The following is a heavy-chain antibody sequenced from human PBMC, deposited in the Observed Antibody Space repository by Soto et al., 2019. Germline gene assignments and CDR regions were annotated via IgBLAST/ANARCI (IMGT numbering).Heavy chain of an antibody. Sequence: SVKVSCKASGGTFSSYTISWVRQAPGQGLEWMGRIIPILGIANYAQKFQGRVTITADKSTSTAYMELSSLRSEDTAVYYCAIVSHSGGESFDYLGQGTLVTGSS. V-gene: IGHV1-69*02. CDR3: AIVSHSGGESFDY. J-gene: IGHJ4*02. CDR2: IIPILGIA. D-gene: IGHD2-15*01. CDR1: GGTFSSYT.